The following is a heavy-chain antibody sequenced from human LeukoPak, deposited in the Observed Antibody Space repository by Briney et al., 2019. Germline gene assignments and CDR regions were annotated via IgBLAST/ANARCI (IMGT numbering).Heavy chain of an antibody. CDR1: GFTFSSYA. V-gene: IGHV3-23*01. D-gene: IGHD6-13*01. Sequence: GGCLRFSCAASGFTFSSYAMSWVRQAPGKGPEWVSGISGSGDTTDYADSVKGRFTISRDNSKSTLYLQMNSLRAEDTAVYYCATRQQMVLYWGQGTLVTVSS. CDR3: ATRQQMVLY. CDR2: ISGSGDTT. J-gene: IGHJ4*02.